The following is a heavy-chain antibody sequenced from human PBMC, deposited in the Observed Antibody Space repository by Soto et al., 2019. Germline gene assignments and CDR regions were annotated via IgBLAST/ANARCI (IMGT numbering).Heavy chain of an antibody. Sequence: ASVKVSCKASGYTFTGYYIRWVRQAPGQGLEWMGWINPNSGGTNYAQKFQGRVTMTRDTSISTAYMELSRLRSDDTAVYYCAREPHPYSSSSVYYYYGMDVWGQGTTVTVSS. J-gene: IGHJ6*02. V-gene: IGHV1-2*02. CDR1: GYTFTGYY. D-gene: IGHD6-6*01. CDR3: AREPHPYSSSSVYYYYGMDV. CDR2: INPNSGGT.